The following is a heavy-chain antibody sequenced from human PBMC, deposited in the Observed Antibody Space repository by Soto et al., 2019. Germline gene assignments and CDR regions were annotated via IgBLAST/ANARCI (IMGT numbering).Heavy chain of an antibody. V-gene: IGHV4-34*01. CDR2: INHSGST. Sequence: SETLSLTCAVYGGSFSGYYWTWIRQPPGTGLEWIGEINHSGSTNYNPSLKGRFTISRDNAKNSLYLQMNSLRDEDTGVYYCAREGYVGFNWFAPWGQGTLVTVSS. CDR1: GGSFSGYY. CDR3: AREGYVGFNWFAP. J-gene: IGHJ5*02. D-gene: IGHD2-15*01.